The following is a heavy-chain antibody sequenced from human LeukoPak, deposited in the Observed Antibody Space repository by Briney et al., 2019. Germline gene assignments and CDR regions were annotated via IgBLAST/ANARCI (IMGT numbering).Heavy chain of an antibody. Sequence: GGSLRLSCAASGFTFSSYGMHWVRQAPGKGLEWVAFIRYDGSNKYYADSVKGRFTISRDNSKNTLYLQMNSLRAEDTAVYYCAKTPAIAAAGTLWDYYYYMDVWGKGTTVTISS. CDR2: IRYDGSNK. V-gene: IGHV3-30*02. J-gene: IGHJ6*03. D-gene: IGHD6-13*01. CDR1: GFTFSSYG. CDR3: AKTPAIAAAGTLWDYYYYMDV.